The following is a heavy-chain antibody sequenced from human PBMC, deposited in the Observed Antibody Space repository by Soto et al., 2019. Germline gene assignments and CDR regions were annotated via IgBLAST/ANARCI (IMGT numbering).Heavy chain of an antibody. CDR2: INPNSGGT. D-gene: IGHD3-3*01. J-gene: IGHJ6*02. V-gene: IGHV1-2*04. CDR1: GYTFTGYY. CDR3: ASTPIRVTIFGVVIRSGMDV. Sequence: ASVKVSCKASGYTFTGYYMHWVRQAPGQGLEWMGWINPNSGGTNYAQKFQGWVTMTRDTSISTAYMELSRLRSDDTAVYYCASTPIRVTIFGVVIRSGMDVWGQGTTVTVSS.